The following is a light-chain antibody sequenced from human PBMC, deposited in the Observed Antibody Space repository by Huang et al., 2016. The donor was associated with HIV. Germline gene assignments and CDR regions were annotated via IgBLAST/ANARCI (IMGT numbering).Light chain of an antibody. CDR1: QSLSNW. J-gene: IGKJ5*01. Sequence: DIQMTQSPSTLSASVGDRVVITCRASQSLSNWLAWYQQKPGKAPKLLIYNATTLENGVPSRFIGSGSGTKFTLTISSLQPDDFATYYCQQCNSIPITFGQGTRLEI. CDR3: QQCNSIPIT. V-gene: IGKV1-5*03. CDR2: NAT.